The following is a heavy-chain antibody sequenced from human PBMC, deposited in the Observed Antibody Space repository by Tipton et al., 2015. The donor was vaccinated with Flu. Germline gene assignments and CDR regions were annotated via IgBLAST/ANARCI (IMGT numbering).Heavy chain of an antibody. Sequence: LRLSCTISGHSISSDHYWGWIRQPPGKGLEWIGNIFHTGSTNYNPSLKSRVSISVDTSKNQFSLNLTSLTAADTAVYYCAKKLPGGQPEYYYYYYGMDVWGQGTTVTVSS. V-gene: IGHV4-38-2*02. CDR1: GHSISSDHY. D-gene: IGHD1-14*01. J-gene: IGHJ6*02. CDR3: AKKLPGGQPEYYYYYYGMDV. CDR2: IFHTGST.